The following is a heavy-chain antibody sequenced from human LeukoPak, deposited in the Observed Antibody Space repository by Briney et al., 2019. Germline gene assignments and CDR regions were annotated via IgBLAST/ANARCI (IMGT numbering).Heavy chain of an antibody. CDR1: GFIFSSYS. Sequence: GGSLRLTCAASGFIFSSYSMNWVRQAPGKGLEWVSSISTSSGYIYYGDSVKGRFTISRDNAQNSLYLHMNSLRAEDTAVYYCARDWVDYWGQGTLVTVSS. V-gene: IGHV3-21*06. CDR2: ISTSSGYI. J-gene: IGHJ4*02. CDR3: ARDWVDY. D-gene: IGHD3-16*01.